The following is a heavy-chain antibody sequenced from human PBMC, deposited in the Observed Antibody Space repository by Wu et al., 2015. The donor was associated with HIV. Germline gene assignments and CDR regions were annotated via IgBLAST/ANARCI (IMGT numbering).Heavy chain of an antibody. J-gene: IGHJ4*02. CDR1: GATFTSYA. D-gene: IGHD5-18*01. CDR2: LIPMYGTA. Sequence: QVQLLQSGAEVKNPGSSVRVSCKASGATFTSYALSWVRQAPGQGLEWMGRLIPMYGTANYAQKFQGRVTITADESTSTAYMDVSSLRSDDTAVYYCAGGGGRTSMDPFDFWGQGTLVTVSS. V-gene: IGHV1-69*13. CDR3: AGGGGRTSMDPFDF.